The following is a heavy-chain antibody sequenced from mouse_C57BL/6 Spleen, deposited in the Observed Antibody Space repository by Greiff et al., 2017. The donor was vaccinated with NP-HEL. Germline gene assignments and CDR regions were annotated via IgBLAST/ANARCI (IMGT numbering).Heavy chain of an antibody. CDR3: ASLLWLRRGWYFDV. J-gene: IGHJ1*03. D-gene: IGHD2-2*01. CDR1: GFTFTDYY. V-gene: IGHV7-3*01. Sequence: EVKLMESGGGLVQPGGSLSLSCAASGFTFTDYYMSWVRQPPGKALEWLGFIRNKANGYTTEYSASVKGRFTISRDNSQSILYLQMNALRAEDSATYYCASLLWLRRGWYFDVWGTGTTVTVSS. CDR2: IRNKANGYTT.